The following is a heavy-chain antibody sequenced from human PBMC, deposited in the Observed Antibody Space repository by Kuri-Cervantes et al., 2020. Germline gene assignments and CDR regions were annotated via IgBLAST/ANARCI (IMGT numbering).Heavy chain of an antibody. CDR1: GGTFSSYD. D-gene: IGHD1-1*01. Sequence: SVKVSCKASGGTFSSYDISWVRQAPGQGLEWMGGITPIFGTGNYAQKFQGRVTITADKSTSTAYLELSRLTSEDTAVYYCAREVQLWPPDLWGRGTLVTVSS. V-gene: IGHV1-69*06. CDR3: AREVQLWPPDL. CDR2: ITPIFGTG. J-gene: IGHJ2*01.